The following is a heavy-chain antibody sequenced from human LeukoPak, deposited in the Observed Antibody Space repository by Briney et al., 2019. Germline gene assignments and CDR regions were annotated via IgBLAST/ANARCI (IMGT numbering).Heavy chain of an antibody. J-gene: IGHJ4*02. V-gene: IGHV3-48*02. CDR2: ISSGSNTI. CDR3: ARDQSYYDSSGYDY. CDR1: GFTFSSYS. Sequence: GGSLRLSCAASGFTFSSYSMNWVRQAPGKGLEWVSYISSGSNTIYYADSVKGRFTISRDNAKKSLYLQMNSLRDEDTAVYYCARDQSYYDSSGYDYWGQGTLVTVSS. D-gene: IGHD3-22*01.